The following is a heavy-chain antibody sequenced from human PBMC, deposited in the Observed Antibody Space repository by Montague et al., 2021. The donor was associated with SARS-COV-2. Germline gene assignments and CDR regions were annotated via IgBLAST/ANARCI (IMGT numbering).Heavy chain of an antibody. V-gene: IGHV4-31*03. CDR2: IYYSGST. CDR1: GGSISSGGYY. J-gene: IGHJ3*02. CDR3: ARARTRITMIVVVIDASDI. Sequence: TLSLTCTVSGGSISSGGYYWSWIRQRPGKGLEWIGYIYYSGSTYYNPSLKSRVTISVDTSKSQFSLKLSSVTAADTAVYYCARARTRITMIVVVIDASDIWGQGTMVTVSS. D-gene: IGHD3-22*01.